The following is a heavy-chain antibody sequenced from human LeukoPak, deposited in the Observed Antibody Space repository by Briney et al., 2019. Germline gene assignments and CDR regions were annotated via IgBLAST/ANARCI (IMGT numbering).Heavy chain of an antibody. V-gene: IGHV3-66*02. CDR3: AREAPNYYYYMDV. Sequence: PGGSLRLSCAASGFTVSSNYMSWVRQAPGKGLEWVSVIYSGGSTYYADSVKGRFTISRDNSKNTLYLQMNGLRAEDTAVYYCAREAPNYYYYMDVWGKGTTVTVSS. J-gene: IGHJ6*03. CDR1: GFTVSSNY. D-gene: IGHD6-6*01. CDR2: IYSGGST.